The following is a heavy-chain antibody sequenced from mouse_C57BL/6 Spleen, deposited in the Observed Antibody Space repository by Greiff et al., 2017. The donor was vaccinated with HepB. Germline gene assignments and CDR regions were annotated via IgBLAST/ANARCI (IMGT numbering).Heavy chain of an antibody. J-gene: IGHJ2*01. Sequence: QVQLKQPGAELVKPGASVKLSCKASGYTFTSYWMHWVKQRPGQGLEWIGMIHPNSGSTNYNEKFKSKATLTVDKSSSTAYMQLSSLTSEDSAVYYCAIPYGSSPYYFDYWGQGTTLTVSS. CDR3: AIPYGSSPYYFDY. CDR1: GYTFTSYW. D-gene: IGHD1-1*01. CDR2: IHPNSGST. V-gene: IGHV1-64*01.